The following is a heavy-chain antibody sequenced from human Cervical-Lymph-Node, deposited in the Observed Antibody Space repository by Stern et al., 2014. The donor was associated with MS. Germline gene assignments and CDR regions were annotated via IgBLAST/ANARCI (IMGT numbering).Heavy chain of an antibody. V-gene: IGHV1-69*04. D-gene: IGHD2-21*01. CDR3: ARVPLVVLVPTRGDAFDI. CDR2: IIPMYDIA. Sequence: QVQLVQSAAEVRKPGSSVRVSCKTSGGTFSRYTISWVRKVPGQGLEWMGRIIPMYDIANDAQKFQGRVTITADKSTSTAYMELSSLRSEDTAVYYCARVPLVVLVPTRGDAFDIWGQGTMVTVSS. CDR1: GGTFSRYT. J-gene: IGHJ3*02.